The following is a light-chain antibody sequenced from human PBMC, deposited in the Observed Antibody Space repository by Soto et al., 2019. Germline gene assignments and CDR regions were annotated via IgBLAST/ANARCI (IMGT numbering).Light chain of an antibody. J-gene: IGKJ5*01. CDR3: QQYNNWTPIT. Sequence: EIVMTQSPATLSVSPGERATLSCRASQSVSSNLAWYQQKPGQAPRLLIYGASTRATGIPARFSGSGSGTEFTLTISSLQYEDFEVYYCQQYNNWTPITFGQGTRMEIK. CDR2: GAS. V-gene: IGKV3-15*01. CDR1: QSVSSN.